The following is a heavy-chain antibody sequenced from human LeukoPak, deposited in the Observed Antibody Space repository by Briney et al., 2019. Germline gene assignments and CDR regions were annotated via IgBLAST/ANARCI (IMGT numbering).Heavy chain of an antibody. J-gene: IGHJ4*02. CDR1: GGSITNNY. D-gene: IGHD3-22*01. V-gene: IGHV4-59*08. Sequence: SETLSLTCSVSGGSITNNYWSWVRQSPGKGLEWIGYIYHSGITNHNPSLESRVTISVDTSKNQLYLKLSSVTAADTAVYYCARHLAPSSGYLTLDYWGQGTLVTVSS. CDR2: IYHSGIT. CDR3: ARHLAPSSGYLTLDY.